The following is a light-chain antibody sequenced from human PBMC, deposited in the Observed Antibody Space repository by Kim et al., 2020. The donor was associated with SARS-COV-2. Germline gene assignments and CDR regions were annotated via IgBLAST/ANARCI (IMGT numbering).Light chain of an antibody. Sequence: EIVLTQSPGTLSLSPGESATLSCSVSQSVSRSSLAWYQQKSGQAPRLLISGASTRAAGIPDRFSGSGSGTDFTLIISRLEPEDCAMYYCQQYGSSPWTFGQGTKVDIK. CDR2: GAS. V-gene: IGKV3-20*01. J-gene: IGKJ1*01. CDR1: QSVSRSS. CDR3: QQYGSSPWT.